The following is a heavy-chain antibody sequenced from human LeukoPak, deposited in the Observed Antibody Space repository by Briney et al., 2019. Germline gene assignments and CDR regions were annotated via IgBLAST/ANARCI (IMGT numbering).Heavy chain of an antibody. V-gene: IGHV3-23*01. J-gene: IGHJ4*02. D-gene: IGHD6-13*01. CDR3: AKDSSKSIAARTPFDY. Sequence: GGSLRLPCAVSGFIFSNYAMNWVRQAPGKGLEWVSAISGSGGSTYYADSVKGRFTISRDNSKNTLYLQMNSLRAEDTAVYYCAKDSSKSIAARTPFDYWGQGTLVTVSS. CDR2: ISGSGGST. CDR1: GFIFSNYA.